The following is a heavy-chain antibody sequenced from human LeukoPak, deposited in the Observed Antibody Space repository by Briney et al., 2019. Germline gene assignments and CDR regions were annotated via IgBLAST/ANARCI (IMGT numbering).Heavy chain of an antibody. Sequence: SETLSLTCTVSGGSISSYYWSWIRQPPGKGLEWIGYIYYSGSTNYNPSLKSRVTISVDTSKNQFSLELSSVTAADTAVYYCAITTGTGFDYWGQGTLVTVSS. CDR3: AITTGTGFDY. V-gene: IGHV4-59*01. J-gene: IGHJ4*02. CDR2: IYYSGST. D-gene: IGHD1-1*01. CDR1: GGSISSYY.